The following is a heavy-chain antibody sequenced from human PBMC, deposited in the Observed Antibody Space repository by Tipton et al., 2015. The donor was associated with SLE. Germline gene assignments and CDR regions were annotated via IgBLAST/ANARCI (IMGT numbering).Heavy chain of an antibody. CDR2: IIPIFGTA. D-gene: IGHD1-14*01. J-gene: IGHJ3*02. Sequence: QSGAEVKKPGSSVKVSCKASGGTFSSYAISWVRQAPGQGLEWMGGIIPIFGTANYAQKFQGRVTITADESTSTAYMELSSLRSENTAVYYCARDPRGGFRNDAFDIWGQGTMVTVSS. CDR3: ARDPRGGFRNDAFDI. CDR1: GGTFSSYA. V-gene: IGHV1-69*01.